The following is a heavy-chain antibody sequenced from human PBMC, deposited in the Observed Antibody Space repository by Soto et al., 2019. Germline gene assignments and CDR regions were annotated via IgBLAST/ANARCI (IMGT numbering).Heavy chain of an antibody. Sequence: PGGSLRLSCAASGFTFSSYAMHWVRQAPGKGLEWVAIISYDGGDEYYADSVKGRFTISRDNSKNTLYLQMNSLRAEDTAVYYCAKDFLVLKVYGRGGSLHSWGQGALVTVPQ. CDR3: AKDFLVLKVYGRGGSLHS. J-gene: IGHJ4*02. CDR2: ISYDGGDE. V-gene: IGHV3-30*18. CDR1: GFTFSSYA. D-gene: IGHD2-15*01.